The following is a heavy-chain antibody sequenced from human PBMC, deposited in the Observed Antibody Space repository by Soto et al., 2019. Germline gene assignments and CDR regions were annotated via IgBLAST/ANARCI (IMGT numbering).Heavy chain of an antibody. CDR1: GYTFINFG. V-gene: IGHV1-18*01. Sequence: QVQLVQSGTEVKKPGASVKVSCKTSGYTFINFGIGWVRQAPGQGLEWMGWISPFNGHTHYAQKFQGRVSLTRDTSTSTAFLELRSLTYDDTAVYYCAREPPRATAGLNYFDPWGQGTLVTVSS. D-gene: IGHD6-13*01. CDR3: AREPPRATAGLNYFDP. CDR2: ISPFNGHT. J-gene: IGHJ5*02.